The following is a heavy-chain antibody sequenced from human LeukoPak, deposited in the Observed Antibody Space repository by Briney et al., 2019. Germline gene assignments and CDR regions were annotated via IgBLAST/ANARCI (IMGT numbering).Heavy chain of an antibody. J-gene: IGHJ4*02. CDR2: IYYSGST. Sequence: SETLSLTCTVSGGSISSSSYYWGWIRQPPGKGLEWIGSIYYSGSTYYNPSLKSRVTISVDTSKNQFSLKLSSVTAADTAVYYCARWLYSSQLCFDYWGQGTLVTVSS. CDR3: ARWLYSSQLCFDY. D-gene: IGHD3-22*01. V-gene: IGHV4-39*07. CDR1: GGSISSSSYY.